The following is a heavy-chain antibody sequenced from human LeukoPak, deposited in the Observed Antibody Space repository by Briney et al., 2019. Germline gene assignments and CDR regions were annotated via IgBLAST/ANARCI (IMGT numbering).Heavy chain of an antibody. V-gene: IGHV1-3*01. J-gene: IGHJ5*02. CDR1: GYTFTSYA. CDR2: INAGYGNT. D-gene: IGHD3-22*01. Sequence: ASVKVSCKASGYTFTSYAMHWVRQAPGQRLEWMGWINAGYGNTKYSQKFQGRVTITRDTSASTAYMELSSLRSEDPAVYYCARDAHTNSDYYDSSGYAVVDWFDPWGQGTLVTVSS. CDR3: ARDAHTNSDYYDSSGYAVVDWFDP.